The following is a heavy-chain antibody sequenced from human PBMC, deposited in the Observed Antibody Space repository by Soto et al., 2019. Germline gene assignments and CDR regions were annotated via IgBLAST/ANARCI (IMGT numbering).Heavy chain of an antibody. D-gene: IGHD2-21*02. J-gene: IGHJ4*02. CDR3: ARWGPVVVVTAASDY. V-gene: IGHV1-46*01. Sequence: QVQLMQSGAEVKKPGASVKVSCKASGDTFTDYYIHWVRQAPGQGLEWMGTVNPSGGHTTYAQHFLGRVTMTTDTSKRRLAMGLPSRASDDPALYHCARWGPVVVVTAASDYWGPGPLVPVSS. CDR2: VNPSGGHT. CDR1: GDTFTDYY.